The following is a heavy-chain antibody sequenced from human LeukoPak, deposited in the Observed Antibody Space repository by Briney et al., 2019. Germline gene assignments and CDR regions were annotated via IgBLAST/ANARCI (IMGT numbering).Heavy chain of an antibody. CDR3: ARHVARIAAAGTVWWFDP. CDR1: CGSISSYY. V-gene: IGHV4-59*08. J-gene: IGHJ5*02. CDR2: IYYSGST. D-gene: IGHD6-13*01. Sequence: SETLSLTCTVSCGSISSYYWSWIRQPPGKGLEWIGYIYYSGSTNYNPSLKSRVTISVDTSKNQFSLKLSSVTAADTAVYYCARHVARIAAAGTVWWFDPWGQGTLVTVSS.